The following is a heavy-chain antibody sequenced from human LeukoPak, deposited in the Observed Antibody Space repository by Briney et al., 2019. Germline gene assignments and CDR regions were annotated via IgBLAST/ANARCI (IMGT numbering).Heavy chain of an antibody. V-gene: IGHV3-48*01. CDR3: AKDSTIAARLYYYYGMDV. D-gene: IGHD6-6*01. CDR1: GFTFNTYT. Sequence: PGGSLRLSCAASGFTFNTYTMNWVRQAPGKGLEWVSYISGSSGIIDYADSVKGRFTISRDNAKNTLYLQMNSLRAEDTAVYYCAKDSTIAARLYYYYGMDVWGQGTTVTVSS. J-gene: IGHJ6*02. CDR2: ISGSSGII.